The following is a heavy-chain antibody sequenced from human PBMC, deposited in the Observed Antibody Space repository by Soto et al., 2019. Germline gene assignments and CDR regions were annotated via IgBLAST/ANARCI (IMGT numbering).Heavy chain of an antibody. J-gene: IGHJ4*02. CDR1: GFDFSGSE. D-gene: IGHD2-21*01. V-gene: IGHV3-48*03. CDR3: AKVAPFILGSPI. CDR2: ITGSGGAV. Sequence: EVQLVESGGDLVQPGGSLRLSCTASGFDFSGSEMNWFRQTPGKGLEWLASITGSGGAVFHADSVKGRFSISRDNAKNSLFLEMNTLTADDAGVYYCAKVAPFILGSPIWGQGPLGTVSS.